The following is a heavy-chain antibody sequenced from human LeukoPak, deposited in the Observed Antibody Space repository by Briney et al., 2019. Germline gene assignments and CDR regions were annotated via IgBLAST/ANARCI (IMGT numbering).Heavy chain of an antibody. Sequence: GGSLRLSCAASGFTFSDYYMSWIRQAPGKGLEWVSYISSSGSTIYYADSVKGRFTISRDNAKNTLYLQMNSLSAEDTAVYYCAREVSGSSYFDYWGQGTQVTVSS. CDR1: GFTFSDYY. J-gene: IGHJ4*02. CDR3: AREVSGSSYFDY. D-gene: IGHD1-26*01. V-gene: IGHV3-11*04. CDR2: ISSSGSTI.